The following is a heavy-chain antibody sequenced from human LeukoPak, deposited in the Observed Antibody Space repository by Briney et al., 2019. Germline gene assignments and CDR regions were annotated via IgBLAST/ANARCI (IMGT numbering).Heavy chain of an antibody. CDR2: IYYSGST. Sequence: SATLSLTCTGSGGSISSYYWSWLRQPPGKGLEWLGYIYYSGSTNYNPALKRRVTISVDTSKNQFSLKLSSVTAADTAVYYCARGLGDGYTMGFWYFDYWGQGTLVTVSS. J-gene: IGHJ4*02. CDR3: ARGLGDGYTMGFWYFDY. D-gene: IGHD5-24*01. CDR1: GGSISSYY. V-gene: IGHV4-59*01.